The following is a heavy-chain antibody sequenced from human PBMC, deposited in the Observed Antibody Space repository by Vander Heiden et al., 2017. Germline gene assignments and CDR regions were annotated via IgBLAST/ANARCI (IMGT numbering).Heavy chain of an antibody. D-gene: IGHD6-13*01. CDR3: ARGQSIIAAAGPLADY. CDR2: MNPNSGNT. V-gene: IGHV1-8*01. J-gene: IGHJ4*02. CDR1: GYTFTSYD. Sequence: QVQLVQSGAEVKKPGASVKVSCKASGYTFTSYDINWVRQATGQGLEWMGWMNPNSGNTGYAQKFQGRVTMTRNTSISTAYMELSSLRSEDTAVYYCARGQSIIAAAGPLADYWGQGTLVTVSS.